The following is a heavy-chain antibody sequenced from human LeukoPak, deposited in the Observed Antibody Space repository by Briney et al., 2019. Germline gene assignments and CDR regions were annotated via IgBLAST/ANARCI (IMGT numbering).Heavy chain of an antibody. J-gene: IGHJ4*02. CDR2: ISCSSYSI. D-gene: IGHD3-22*01. Sequence: PGGSLRLSCAASGFTFSTYDVNWARQAPGKGLEWVSYISCSSYSIYQADSVKGRFTISRDNAKNSLYLQMISLRAEDRAVYCCALTYYYGSTEFPFFNFWGQGTLVTVS. CDR3: ALTYYYGSTEFPFFNF. CDR1: GFTFSTYD. V-gene: IGHV3-48*01.